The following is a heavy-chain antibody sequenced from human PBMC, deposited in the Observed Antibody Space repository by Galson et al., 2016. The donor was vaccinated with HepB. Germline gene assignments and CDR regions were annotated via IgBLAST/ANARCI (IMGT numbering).Heavy chain of an antibody. CDR3: ARVGTTVTTQALGMVV. V-gene: IGHV4-59*01. Sequence: SETLSLTCTGSGGSISNYYWSWIRQPPGKGLEWIGYIYNSRSTNSNLSLKSRVTISVDTSKNQFPLNLSSVTAADTAVYYCARVGTTVTTQALGMVVWGQGTTVTVS. CDR2: IYNSRST. D-gene: IGHD4-11*01. CDR1: GGSISNYY. J-gene: IGHJ6*02.